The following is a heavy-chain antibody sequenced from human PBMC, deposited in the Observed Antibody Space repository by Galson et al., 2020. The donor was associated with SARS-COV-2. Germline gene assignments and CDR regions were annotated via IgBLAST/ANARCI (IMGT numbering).Heavy chain of an antibody. J-gene: IGHJ6*02. CDR1: GFTFSSYG. V-gene: IGHV3-33*01. CDR3: ARDAGTTYGMDV. CDR2: IWYDGSNK. Sequence: GESLKISCAASGFTFSSYGMHWVRQAPGKGLEWVAVIWYDGSNKYYADSVKGRFTISRDNSKNTLYLQMNSLRAEDTAVYYCARDAGTTYGMDVWGQGTTVTVSS. D-gene: IGHD4-17*01.